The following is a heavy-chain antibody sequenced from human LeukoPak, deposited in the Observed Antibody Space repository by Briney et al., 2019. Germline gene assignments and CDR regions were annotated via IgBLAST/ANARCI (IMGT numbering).Heavy chain of an antibody. Sequence: SETLSLTCAVSGGSISSGGYSWGWIRQPPGKGLEWIGYIYHSGSTYYNTSLKSRVTISVDSSKNQFSLNLSSVTAADTAVYYCARERVRLAAAATGNWFDPWGQGTLVTVSS. J-gene: IGHJ5*02. V-gene: IGHV4-30-2*01. CDR2: IYHSGST. D-gene: IGHD6-13*01. CDR1: GGSISSGGYS. CDR3: ARERVRLAAAATGNWFDP.